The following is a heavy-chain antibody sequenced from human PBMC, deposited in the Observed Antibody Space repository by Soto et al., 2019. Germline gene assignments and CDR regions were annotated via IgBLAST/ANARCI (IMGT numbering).Heavy chain of an antibody. Sequence: QQTPGQGLEWMGGIVPMFGTPTYAEKFKGRLAISATRSTSTAYMELTSLRSEDTAVYYCARNGTYDSYLSQYTGMDVWGQGTTVTVS. D-gene: IGHD5-18*01. J-gene: IGHJ6*02. V-gene: IGHV1-69*06. CDR2: IVPMFGTP. CDR3: ARNGTYDSYLSQYTGMDV.